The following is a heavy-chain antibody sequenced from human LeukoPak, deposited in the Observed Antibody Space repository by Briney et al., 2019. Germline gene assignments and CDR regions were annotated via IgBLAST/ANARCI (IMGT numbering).Heavy chain of an antibody. V-gene: IGHV4-34*01. Sequence: GSLRLSCAASGFTFSSWSMTWVRQAPVKELEWIGEINHSGSTNYNPSLKSRVTISVDTSKNQFSLKLSSVTAADTAVYYCARAEVLVNWKYSPVWFDPWGQGTLVTVSS. J-gene: IGHJ5*02. CDR3: ARAEVLVNWKYSPVWFDP. CDR2: INHSGST. D-gene: IGHD1-7*01. CDR1: GFTFSSWS.